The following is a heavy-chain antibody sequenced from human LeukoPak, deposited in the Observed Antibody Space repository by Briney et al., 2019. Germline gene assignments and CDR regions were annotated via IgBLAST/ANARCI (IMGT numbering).Heavy chain of an antibody. D-gene: IGHD4-17*01. J-gene: IGHJ4*02. CDR1: GYTITSYY. Sequence: ASVKVSCKTSGYTITSYYVHWVRQAPGQGLEWMGIVNPSGGSTKYAQKFQGRVTMTRDTSTRTFYMELSSLRSEDTAIYYCARGPDDGDYVDYWGQGTLVTVSS. CDR2: VNPSGGST. V-gene: IGHV1-46*01. CDR3: ARGPDDGDYVDY.